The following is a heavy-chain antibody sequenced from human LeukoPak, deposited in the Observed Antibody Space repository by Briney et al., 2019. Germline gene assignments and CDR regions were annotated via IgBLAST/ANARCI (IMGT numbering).Heavy chain of an antibody. CDR3: ARSKSYDSSGYYFDY. Sequence: PGGSLRLSCAASGFTFSSYGMHWVRQAPGKGLVWVAFIRWDGIIKYYADSVKGRFTISRDTSKNTLYLQMNSLRAEDTAVYYCARSKSYDSSGYYFDYWGQGTLVTVSS. J-gene: IGHJ4*02. CDR2: IRWDGIIK. V-gene: IGHV3-30*02. D-gene: IGHD3-22*01. CDR1: GFTFSSYG.